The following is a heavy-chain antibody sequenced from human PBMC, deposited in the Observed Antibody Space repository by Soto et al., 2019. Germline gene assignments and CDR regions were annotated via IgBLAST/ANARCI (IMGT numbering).Heavy chain of an antibody. CDR1: GGSISSYY. CDR3: ARDSWDRSHFDD. J-gene: IGHJ4*02. Sequence: SETLSLTCTVSGGSISSYYWSWIRQPAGKGLEWIGRIYTSGSTNYNPSLKSRVTMSVDTYKNQFSLKLSSVTAADTAVYYCARDSWDRSHFDDWGQGTLVTVSS. D-gene: IGHD1-26*01. V-gene: IGHV4-4*07. CDR2: IYTSGST.